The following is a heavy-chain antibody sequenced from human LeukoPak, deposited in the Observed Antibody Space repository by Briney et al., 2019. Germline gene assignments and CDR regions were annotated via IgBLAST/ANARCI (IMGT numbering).Heavy chain of an antibody. D-gene: IGHD2-2*01. Sequence: ASVKVSCKVSGYTLTELSMHWVRQAPGKGLEWMGGFDPEDGETIYAQKFQGRVTMTEDTSTDTAYMELSSLRSEDTAVYYCATVVVVPAAHSGDYYGKDVWGQGTTVTVSS. CDR3: ATVVVVPAAHSGDYYGKDV. CDR2: FDPEDGET. V-gene: IGHV1-24*01. CDR1: GYTLTELS. J-gene: IGHJ6*02.